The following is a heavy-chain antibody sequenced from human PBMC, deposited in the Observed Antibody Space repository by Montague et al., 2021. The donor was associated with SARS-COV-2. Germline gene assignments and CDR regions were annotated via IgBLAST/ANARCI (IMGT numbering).Heavy chain of an antibody. Sequence: TLSLTCTASGTSISSGGYYWTWIRQHPGKGLEWIGYIFHTGRAYYNPSLETRVNISVDTSNNLFSLRLSSVTAADTAVYFCARVRRFYYLDYWGQGTLVTVSS. CDR2: IFHTGRA. J-gene: IGHJ4*02. CDR1: GTSISSGGYY. V-gene: IGHV4-31*03. CDR3: ARVRRFYYLDY. D-gene: IGHD3-16*01.